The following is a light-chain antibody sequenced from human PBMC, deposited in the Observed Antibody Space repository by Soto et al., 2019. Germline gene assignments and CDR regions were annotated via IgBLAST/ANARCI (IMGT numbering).Light chain of an antibody. J-gene: IGKJ5*01. CDR2: YAS. V-gene: IGKV3-15*01. Sequence: EIVMTQSPATLSLSPGERATLSCRASQSVTSSLFWYHQQPGQAPRLLIYYASTRATGIAARFSGGGSGTEFTLTISSMQSEDVAVYYCQQYKNWPPITFGQGTRLEIK. CDR1: QSVTSS. CDR3: QQYKNWPPIT.